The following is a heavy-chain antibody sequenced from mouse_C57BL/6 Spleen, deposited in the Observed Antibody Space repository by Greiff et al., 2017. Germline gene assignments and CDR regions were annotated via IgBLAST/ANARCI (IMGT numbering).Heavy chain of an antibody. V-gene: IGHV5-12*01. Sequence: EVHLVESGGGLVQPGGSLKLSCAASGFTFSDYYMYWVRQTPEKRLEWVAYISNGGGSTYYPDTVKGRFTISRDNAKNTLYLQMSRLKSEDTAMYYCARLDGYPYYAMDYRGQGTSVTVSS. CDR2: ISNGGGST. J-gene: IGHJ4*01. D-gene: IGHD2-3*01. CDR3: ARLDGYPYYAMDY. CDR1: GFTFSDYY.